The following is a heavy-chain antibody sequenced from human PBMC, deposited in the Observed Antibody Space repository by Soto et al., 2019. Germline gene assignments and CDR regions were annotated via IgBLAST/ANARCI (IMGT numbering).Heavy chain of an antibody. CDR2: INPNSGGT. D-gene: IGHD3-3*01. V-gene: IGHV1-2*04. J-gene: IGHJ6*03. CDR1: GYTFTGYY. Sequence: ASVKVSCKASGYTFTGYYMHWVRQAPGQGLEWMGWINPNSGGTNYAQKFQGWVTMTRDTSISTAYMELSRLRSDDTAVYYCARGTYRLYYDFWSGPRGGGHYYYYYYMDVWGKGTTVTVSS. CDR3: ARGTYRLYYDFWSGPRGGGHYYYYYYMDV.